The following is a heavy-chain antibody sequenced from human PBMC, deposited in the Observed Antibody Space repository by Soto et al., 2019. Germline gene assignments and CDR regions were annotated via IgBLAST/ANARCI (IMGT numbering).Heavy chain of an antibody. CDR1: GGSISSYY. D-gene: IGHD2-15*01. CDR2: IYYSGST. Sequence: SETLPLTCTVSGGSISSYYWSWIRQPPGKGLEWIGYIYYSGSTNYNPSLKSRVTISVDTSKNQFSLKLSSVTAADTAVYYCARLLGYCSGGSCYSGFAGAYYYYMDVWGKGTTVTVSS. J-gene: IGHJ6*03. V-gene: IGHV4-59*08. CDR3: ARLLGYCSGGSCYSGFAGAYYYYMDV.